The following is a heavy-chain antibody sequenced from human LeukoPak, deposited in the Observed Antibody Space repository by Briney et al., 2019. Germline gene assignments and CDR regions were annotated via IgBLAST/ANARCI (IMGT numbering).Heavy chain of an antibody. V-gene: IGHV5-51*01. CDR1: GYSFTSYW. CDR3: ARQPRYDSSDYYYVNWFDP. Sequence: SGESLKISCKGSGYSFTSYWIGWVRQMPGKGLEWMGIIYPGDSDTKYSPSFQGQVTISADKSISTAYLQWSSLKASDTAMYYCARQPRYDSSDYYYVNWFDPWGQGTLVTVSS. D-gene: IGHD3-22*01. CDR2: IYPGDSDT. J-gene: IGHJ5*02.